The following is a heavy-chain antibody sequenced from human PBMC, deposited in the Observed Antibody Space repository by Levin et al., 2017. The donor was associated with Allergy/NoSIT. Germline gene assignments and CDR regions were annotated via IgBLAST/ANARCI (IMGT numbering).Heavy chain of an antibody. D-gene: IGHD2-15*01. CDR3: ARSIKCSGANCHKYYYYGLDV. CDR1: GFTFNGYW. CDR2: INQEGDQK. J-gene: IGHJ6*02. V-gene: IGHV3-7*01. Sequence: SCAASGFTFNGYWMSWVRQAPGKGLEWVANINQEGDQKNYVDSVKGRFTISRDNAENSLFLQMDSLRVEDTAVYYCARSIKCSGANCHKYYYYGLDVWGHGTTVSVSS.